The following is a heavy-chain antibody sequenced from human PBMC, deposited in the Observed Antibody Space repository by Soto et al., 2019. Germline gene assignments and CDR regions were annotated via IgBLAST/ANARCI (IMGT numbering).Heavy chain of an antibody. CDR2: INAGNGNT. CDR1: GYTFTSYA. D-gene: IGHD2-15*01. CDR3: ATSLGYCSGGSCYAHHYYYYGMDV. Sequence: QVQLVKSGAEVKKPGASVKVSCKASGYTFTSYAMHWVRQAPGHRLEWMGWINAGNGNTKYSQKFQGRVTITRDTSASTAYMELSSLRSEDTAVYYCATSLGYCSGGSCYAHHYYYYGMDVWGQGTTVTVSS. J-gene: IGHJ6*02. V-gene: IGHV1-3*01.